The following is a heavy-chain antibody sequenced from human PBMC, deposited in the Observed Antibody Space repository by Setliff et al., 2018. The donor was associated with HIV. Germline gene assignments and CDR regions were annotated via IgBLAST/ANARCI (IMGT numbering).Heavy chain of an antibody. CDR2: IIPIFGTP. V-gene: IGHV1-69*05. CDR1: GGIFSRFA. J-gene: IGHJ6*03. D-gene: IGHD1-1*01. Sequence: GASVKVSCKASGGIFSRFAFSWVRQAPGQGLEWMGGIIPIFGTPNYAQKFQGRVTITTDESTNTVYMELYSLTSEDTAIYYCASSAGAVPTTAPYGDYYYYFYMDVWGKGTTVNRLL. CDR3: ASSAGAVPTTAPYGDYYYYFYMDV.